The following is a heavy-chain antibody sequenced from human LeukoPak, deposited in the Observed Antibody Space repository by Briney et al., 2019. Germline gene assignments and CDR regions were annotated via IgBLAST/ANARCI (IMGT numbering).Heavy chain of an antibody. Sequence: GGSLRLSCAASGFTFSNAWMSWVRQAPGKGLEWVGRIKSKTDGGTTDYAAPVKGRFTISRDDSKNTLYLQMNSLKSEDTAVYYCTTYGDSVSWYFDLWGRGTLVTVSS. J-gene: IGHJ2*01. CDR2: IKSKTDGGTT. V-gene: IGHV3-15*01. CDR3: TTYGDSVSWYFDL. D-gene: IGHD4-17*01. CDR1: GFTFSNAW.